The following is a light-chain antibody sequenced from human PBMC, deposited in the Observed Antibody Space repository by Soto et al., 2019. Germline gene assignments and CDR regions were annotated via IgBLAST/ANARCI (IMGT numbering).Light chain of an antibody. CDR2: LGS. CDR3: LHAVQSRT. CDR1: QSLLHSNGYNY. V-gene: IGKV2-28*01. Sequence: DIVMTQSPLSLPVTPGEPASISCRSSQSLLHSNGYNYLDWYLQKPGQSPQLLIYLGSNRACGVQDRFRGSWTGRECTLRISMGEAEDFLVFNWLHAVQSRTFGYVTKVEI. J-gene: IGKJ1*01.